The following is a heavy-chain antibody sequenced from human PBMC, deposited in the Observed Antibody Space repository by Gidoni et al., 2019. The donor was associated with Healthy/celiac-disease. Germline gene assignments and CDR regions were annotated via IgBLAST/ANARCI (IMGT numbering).Heavy chain of an antibody. J-gene: IGHJ4*02. Sequence: QVQLQESGPGLVKPSETLSLTCAVSGYSISSGYYWGWIRQPPGKGLEWIGSIYHSGSTYYNPSLKSRVTISVDTSKNQFSLKLSSVTAADTAVYYCASANRNSSGWYVHYWGQGILVTVSS. CDR3: ASANRNSSGWYVHY. V-gene: IGHV4-38-2*01. D-gene: IGHD6-19*01. CDR1: GYSISSGYY. CDR2: IYHSGST.